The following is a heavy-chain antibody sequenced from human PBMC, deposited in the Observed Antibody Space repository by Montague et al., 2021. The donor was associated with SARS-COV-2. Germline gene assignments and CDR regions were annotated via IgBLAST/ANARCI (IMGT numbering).Heavy chain of an antibody. V-gene: IGHV4-59*01. J-gene: IGHJ4*02. D-gene: IGHD3-22*01. CDR2: IYSSGST. CDR3: VREGRSSAYAMDY. CDR1: GASMSGSY. Sequence: SETLSLTYTVSGASMSGSYWGWVRQPPRKGPEWIGNIYSSGSTHYNPSLKSRVTISVDTSKSQFSLRLTSVTAADTAVYYCVREGRSSAYAMDYWGQGTLVTVSS.